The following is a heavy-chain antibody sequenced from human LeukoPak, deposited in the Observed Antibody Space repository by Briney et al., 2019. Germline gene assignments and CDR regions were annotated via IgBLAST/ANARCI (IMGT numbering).Heavy chain of an antibody. J-gene: IGHJ3*02. V-gene: IGHV1-2*02. D-gene: IGHD3-10*01. Sequence: APVKVSCKASGYTFTGYYTHWVRQAPGQGLEWMGWINPNSGGTNYAQKFQGRVTMTRDTSISTAYMELSRLRSDDTAVYYCARDQRGNYLDAFDIWGQGTMVTVSS. CDR2: INPNSGGT. CDR1: GYTFTGYY. CDR3: ARDQRGNYLDAFDI.